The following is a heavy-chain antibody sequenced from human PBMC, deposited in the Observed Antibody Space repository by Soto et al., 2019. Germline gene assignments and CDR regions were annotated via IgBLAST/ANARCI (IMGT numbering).Heavy chain of an antibody. V-gene: IGHV4-30-2*05. CDR3: ASITNHDAFDI. CDR2: IYYSGST. J-gene: IGHJ3*02. Sequence: YAVSGSSISSGDYSWNWIRQPPGKGLEWIGYIYYSGSTYYNPSLKSRVTISVDTSKNQFSLKLSSVTAADTAVYYCASITNHDAFDIWGQGSVVTVSS. CDR1: GSSISSGDYS.